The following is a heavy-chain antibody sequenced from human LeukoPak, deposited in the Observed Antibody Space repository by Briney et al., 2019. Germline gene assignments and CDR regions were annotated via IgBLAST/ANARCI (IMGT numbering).Heavy chain of an antibody. Sequence: ASVKVSCKVSGYTLTELSMHWVRQAPGKGLEWMGGFDPEDGETIYAQKFQGRVTMTEDTSTDTAYMELSSLRSEDTAVYYCATDPCLIEQWLAFDYWGQGTLVTVSS. J-gene: IGHJ4*02. CDR2: FDPEDGET. CDR1: GYTLTELS. V-gene: IGHV1-24*01. CDR3: ATDPCLIEQWLAFDY. D-gene: IGHD6-19*01.